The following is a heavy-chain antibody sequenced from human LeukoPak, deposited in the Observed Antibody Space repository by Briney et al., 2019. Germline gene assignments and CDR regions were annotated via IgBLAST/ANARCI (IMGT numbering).Heavy chain of an antibody. CDR1: GGSLSSGGYY. J-gene: IGHJ4*02. D-gene: IGHD3-10*01. CDR2: IYYSGST. V-gene: IGHV4-31*03. CDR3: ARERGKMLYYGSGSFDY. Sequence: SQTLSLTCTVSGGSLSSGGYYWSWIRQHPGKGLEWIGYIYYSGSTYYNPSLKSRVTISVDTSKNQFSLKLSSVTAADTAVYYCARERGKMLYYGSGSFDYWGQGTLVTVSS.